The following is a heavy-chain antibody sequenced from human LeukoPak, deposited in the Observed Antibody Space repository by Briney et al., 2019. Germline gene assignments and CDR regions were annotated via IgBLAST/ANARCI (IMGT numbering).Heavy chain of an antibody. CDR3: ARDVYHWFHP. CDR2: IYYSGST. J-gene: IGHJ5*02. Sequence: SETLSLTCTVSGGSISSSSYYWGWIRQPPGNGLEWIGNIYYSGSTYYNPSLKSRVTISVDTSKNQFSLKLSSVTAADTAVYYWARDVYHWFHPRGQGTL. V-gene: IGHV4-39*07. D-gene: IGHD5/OR15-5a*01. CDR1: GGSISSSSYY.